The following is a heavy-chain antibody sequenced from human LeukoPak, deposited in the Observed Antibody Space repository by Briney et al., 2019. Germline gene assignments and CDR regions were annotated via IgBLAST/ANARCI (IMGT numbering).Heavy chain of an antibody. CDR3: AREYSAFDY. CDR2: IYYHGST. CDR1: GFTFADFG. D-gene: IGHD6-13*01. V-gene: IGHV4-59*01. J-gene: IGHJ4*02. Sequence: PGGSLRLSCEASGFTFADFGMAWIRQPPGKGLEWIGYIYYHGSTNYNPSLKSRVTFSVDTSKNQFSLKLSSVTAADTAVYYCAREYSAFDYWGQGTLVTVSS.